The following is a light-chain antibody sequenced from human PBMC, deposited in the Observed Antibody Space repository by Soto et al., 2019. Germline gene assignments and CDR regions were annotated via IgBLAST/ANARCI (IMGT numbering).Light chain of an antibody. CDR3: QQFRSYPLT. CDR2: DAS. CDR1: QSVSSSY. Sequence: IVLTQSPVTLSLSPGERATLSCSASQSVSSSYLAWYQQKPGQAPRLLIYDASSRATGIPDRFSGGGSGTDFTLTISRLEPEDFAVYYCQQFRSYPLTFGGGTKVDI. V-gene: IGKV3-20*01. J-gene: IGKJ4*01.